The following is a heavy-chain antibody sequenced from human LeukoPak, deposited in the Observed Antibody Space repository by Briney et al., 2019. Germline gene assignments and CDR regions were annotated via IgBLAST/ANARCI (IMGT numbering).Heavy chain of an antibody. V-gene: IGHV4-59*01. Sequence: SETLSLTCTVSGGSFSSYYWSWIRQPPGKGLEWIGYIYYSGRINYTPSLKSRVTISVDTSKNQFSLRLTSVTAADTAVYYCARDPGDGWYFDLWGRGTLVTVSS. CDR2: IYYSGRI. CDR1: GGSFSSYY. J-gene: IGHJ2*01. D-gene: IGHD7-27*01. CDR3: ARDPGDGWYFDL.